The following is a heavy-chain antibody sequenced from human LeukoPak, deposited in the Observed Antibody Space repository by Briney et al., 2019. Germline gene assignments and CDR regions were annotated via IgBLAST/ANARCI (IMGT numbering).Heavy chain of an antibody. CDR2: IYSGGST. Sequence: GGSLRLSCAASGFTVSSNYMSWVRQAPGKGLEWVSVIYSGGSTYYSDCVTGGFTISRDNSKNTLYLQVNSLRGEDTAVYYCARGQGGLLFDYWGPGTLVTVSS. CDR1: GFTVSSNY. J-gene: IGHJ4*02. CDR3: ARGQGGLLFDY. V-gene: IGHV3-53*01. D-gene: IGHD2-15*01.